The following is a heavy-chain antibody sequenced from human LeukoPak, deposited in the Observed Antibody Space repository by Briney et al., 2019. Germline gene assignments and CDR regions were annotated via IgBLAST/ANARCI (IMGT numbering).Heavy chain of an antibody. CDR2: IYTSGST. CDR3: ARPLYSYGPDAFDI. J-gene: IGHJ3*02. V-gene: IGHV4-4*07. CDR1: GGSISSYH. D-gene: IGHD5-18*01. Sequence: SETLSLTCTVSGGSISSYHWSWIRQSAGKGLEWIGRIYTSGSTNYNPSLKSRVTMSVDTSKNQFSLKLSSVTAADTAVYYCARPLYSYGPDAFDIWGQGTMVTVSS.